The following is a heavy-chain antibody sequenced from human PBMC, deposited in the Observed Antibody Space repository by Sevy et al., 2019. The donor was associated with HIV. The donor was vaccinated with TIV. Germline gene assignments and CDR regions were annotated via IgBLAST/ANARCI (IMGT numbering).Heavy chain of an antibody. V-gene: IGHV3-53*01. CDR2: IYSGGNT. D-gene: IGHD2-21*01. CDR1: GFTVSSNY. J-gene: IGHJ4*02. Sequence: GGSLRLSCAASGFTVSSNYMSWVRQAPGKGLEWVSAIYSGGNTYYADSVKGRFTISRDTSKNTLYLQMNSLRVEDTAMYYCARALLKSNGPDYWGQGTLVTVSS. CDR3: ARALLKSNGPDY.